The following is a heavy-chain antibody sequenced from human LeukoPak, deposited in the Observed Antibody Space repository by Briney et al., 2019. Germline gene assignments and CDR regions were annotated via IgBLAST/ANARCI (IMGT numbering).Heavy chain of an antibody. V-gene: IGHV3-15*01. Sequence: GGSLRLSCVASGLTFTNAWMSWVRQAPGKGLEWVGRIRSKVDGETADYAAPVKGRFSMSRDDSKKTLYLQMNSLKSEDTAVYYCTPDLMDVWGKGNTVTVSS. J-gene: IGHJ6*03. CDR1: GLTFTNAW. CDR2: IRSKVDGETA. CDR3: TPDLMDV.